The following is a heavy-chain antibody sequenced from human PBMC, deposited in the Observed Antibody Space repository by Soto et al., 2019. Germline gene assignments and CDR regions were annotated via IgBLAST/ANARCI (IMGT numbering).Heavy chain of an antibody. Sequence: QVQLVESRAEVKKPGASMKLSCQASGYIFANYYMHWVRQAPGQGLEWMGIFNPDGGSTTYAQKFQVRVTVTGDTSTSTVYMELRSLTSEGTAVYFCARGDYHGMDVWGQGTTVTVSS. CDR3: ARGDYHGMDV. D-gene: IGHD3-16*01. V-gene: IGHV1-46*01. J-gene: IGHJ6*01. CDR2: FNPDGGST. CDR1: GYIFANYY.